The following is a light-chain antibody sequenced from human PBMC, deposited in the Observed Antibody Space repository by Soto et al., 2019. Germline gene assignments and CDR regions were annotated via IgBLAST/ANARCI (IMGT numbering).Light chain of an antibody. CDR1: SSNIASNT. CDR2: SND. V-gene: IGLV1-44*01. CDR3: ASWDDSLNGHV. Sequence: QSVLTQPPSASGTPGQRVTVSCSGSSSNIASNTVNWYQQLPGTAPKLLIYSNDQRPSGVPDRFSASKSGTSASRAISGLQYEDEADYYCASWDDSLNGHVFGTGPKATVL. J-gene: IGLJ1*01.